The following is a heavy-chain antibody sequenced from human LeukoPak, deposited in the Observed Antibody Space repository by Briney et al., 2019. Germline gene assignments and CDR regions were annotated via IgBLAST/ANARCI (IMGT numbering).Heavy chain of an antibody. V-gene: IGHV3-7*01. CDR3: AREHYFYHMDG. CDR1: GFSFSSQW. Sequence: GGSLRLSCAASGFSFSSQWMSWVRQAPGKGLEWVAVVNQGGTGKYYVDSVKGRFTISRDNAENSLYLQMNSLRAEDTAVYYCAREHYFYHMDGWGEGTTVTVSS. CDR2: VNQGGTGK. J-gene: IGHJ6*03.